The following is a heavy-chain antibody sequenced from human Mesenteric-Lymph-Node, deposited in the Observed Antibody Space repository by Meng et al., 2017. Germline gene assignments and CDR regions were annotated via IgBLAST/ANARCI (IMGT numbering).Heavy chain of an antibody. V-gene: IGHV3-11*04. J-gene: IGHJ4*02. CDR3: ARDLRFGEYIGDY. CDR1: GFTFSDYY. Sequence: GESLKISCAASGFTFSDYYMSWIRQAPGKGLEWVSYISSSGSTIYYADSVKGRFTISRDNAKNSLYLQMNSLRAEDTAVYYCARDLRFGEYIGDYWGQGTLVTVSS. D-gene: IGHD3-10*01. CDR2: ISSSGSTI.